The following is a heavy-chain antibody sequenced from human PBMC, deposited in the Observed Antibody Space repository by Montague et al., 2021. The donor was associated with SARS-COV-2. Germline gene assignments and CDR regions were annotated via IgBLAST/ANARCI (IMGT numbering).Heavy chain of an antibody. V-gene: IGHV4-38-2*02. J-gene: IGHJ6*02. D-gene: IGHD4-11*01. CDR1: GXSISSGYY. CDR3: ARDDYTPGDYYYYYGMDV. CDR2: IYHSGST. Sequence: SETLSLTCTVSGXSISSGYYWGWIRQPPGKGLEWIGSIYHSGSTYYNPSLKSRVTISVDTSKNQFSLKLSSVTAADTAVYYCARDDYTPGDYYYYYGMDVWGQGTTVTVSS.